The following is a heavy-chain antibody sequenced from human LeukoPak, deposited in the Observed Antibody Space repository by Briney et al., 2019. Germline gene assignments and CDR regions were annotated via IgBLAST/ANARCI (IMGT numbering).Heavy chain of an antibody. J-gene: IGHJ4*02. Sequence: SGGSLRLSCAASGFTFSSYSMNWVRQAPGKGLEWIGYIYYSGSTNYNPSLKSRVTISVDTSKNQFSLKLSSVTAADTAVYYCARTYDSSGYYPFDYWGQGTLVTVSS. D-gene: IGHD3-22*01. CDR2: IYYSGST. CDR1: GFTFSSYS. V-gene: IGHV4-59*01. CDR3: ARTYDSSGYYPFDY.